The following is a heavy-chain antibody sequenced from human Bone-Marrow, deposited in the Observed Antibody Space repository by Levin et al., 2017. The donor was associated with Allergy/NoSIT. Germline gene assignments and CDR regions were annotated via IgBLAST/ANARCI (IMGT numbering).Heavy chain of an antibody. V-gene: IGHV3-21*06. CDR3: ARSQGRSGWSYYYYGMDV. Sequence: GGSLRLSCRGSGFDFNTHDMNWVRQAPGQGLEWVSSISGNSHYVDYADSVKGRSSISRDNAKTSMFLHRNSLGVEDMAVYYCARSQGRSGWSYYYYGMDVWGRGTTLTVSS. D-gene: IGHD6-19*01. J-gene: IGHJ6*02. CDR2: ISGNSHYV. CDR1: GFDFNTHD.